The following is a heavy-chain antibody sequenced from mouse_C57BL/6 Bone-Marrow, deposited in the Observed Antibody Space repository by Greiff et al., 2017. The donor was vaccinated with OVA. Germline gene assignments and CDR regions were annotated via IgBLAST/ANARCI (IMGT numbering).Heavy chain of an antibody. CDR1: GYTFTSSW. CDR3: AGGYDGDWFAY. CDR2: IDPSDSYT. V-gene: IGHV1-69*01. Sequence: QVQLQQPGAELVMPGASVKLSCKASGYTFTSSWMHWVKQRPGQGLEWIGEIDPSDSYTNYNQKFKGKSTLTVDKSSSTAYMQLSSLTSEDSAVYYCAGGYDGDWFAYWGQGTLVTVSA. J-gene: IGHJ3*01. D-gene: IGHD2-2*01.